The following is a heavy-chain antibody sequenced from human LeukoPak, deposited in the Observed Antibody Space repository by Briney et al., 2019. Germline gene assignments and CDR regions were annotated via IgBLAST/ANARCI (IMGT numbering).Heavy chain of an antibody. CDR1: LYTFTRYY. D-gene: IGHD3-16*02. Sequence: SSDKVSCKASLYTFTRYYMHWVRQAPGQGLEWMGIINPTGGRTSHAPKFQGRVTITRETSTSTVYMELSSLRSEDTAVYYCARGQPKPEYYDYVGGTYRENWFDPWGQGTLVTVSS. V-gene: IGHV1-46*01. CDR2: INPTGGRT. CDR3: ARGQPKPEYYDYVGGTYRENWFDP. J-gene: IGHJ5*02.